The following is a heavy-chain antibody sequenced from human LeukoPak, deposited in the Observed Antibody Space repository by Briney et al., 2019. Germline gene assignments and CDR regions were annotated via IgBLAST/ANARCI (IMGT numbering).Heavy chain of an antibody. CDR1: GFTFSRTW. CDR2: INGDGSEE. D-gene: IGHD5-12*01. CDR3: ARGELEMATSESWYFDY. V-gene: IGHV3-7*01. Sequence: PGGSLRLSCAASGFTFSRTWMSWVRHSPGKGLEWVANINGDGSEEYYVDSVKGRFTISRANARSSLYLQMNSLRGEDTAVYYCARGELEMATSESWYFDYWGQGTLVTVSS. J-gene: IGHJ4*02.